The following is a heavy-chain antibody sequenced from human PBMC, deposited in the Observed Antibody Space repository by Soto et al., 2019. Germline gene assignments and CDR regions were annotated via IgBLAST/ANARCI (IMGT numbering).Heavy chain of an antibody. CDR1: GGSVTSDTYY. CDR3: EKYSVSVSDSPI. D-gene: IGHD4-4*01. V-gene: IGHV4-61*01. J-gene: IGHJ4*02. Sequence: QVQLQESGPGLVKPSETLSLTCIVSGGSVTSDTYYWSWIRQPPGKGLEWMGYIYYTGDNNYNPSLKSLVVMSVAASQNQFSMKLSSVTAADTAMYYCEKYSVSVSDSPIWGQGTLVTVSS. CDR2: IYYTGDN.